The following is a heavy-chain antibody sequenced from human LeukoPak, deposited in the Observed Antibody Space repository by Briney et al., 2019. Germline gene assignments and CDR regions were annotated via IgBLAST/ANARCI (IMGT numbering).Heavy chain of an antibody. CDR1: GGSISSSAYS. Sequence: SETLSLTCTVSGGSISSSAYSWGWIRQPPGKGLDWIGNIYDSGNTYYHPSLKSRVTISVYTSKNQFSLKLNSVTAADTAVYYCARQYGPGYSSTWYFDYWGQGTLVTVSS. CDR2: IYDSGNT. J-gene: IGHJ4*02. CDR3: ARQYGPGYSSTWYFDY. D-gene: IGHD6-13*01. V-gene: IGHV4-39*01.